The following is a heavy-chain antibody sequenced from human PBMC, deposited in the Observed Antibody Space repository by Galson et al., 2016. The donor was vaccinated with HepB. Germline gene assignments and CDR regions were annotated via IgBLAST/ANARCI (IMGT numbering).Heavy chain of an antibody. V-gene: IGHV3-11*01. D-gene: IGHD3-10*01. CDR2: ISSSGATT. Sequence: SLRLSCAASGFTFSDFYMNWIRQVPGKGPEWISHISSSGATTYYADSVKGRFTISRDDAKNSLYLQMNNLGAGDTAIYYCARDPSSGGEDYFDYWGQGTPVTVSS. CDR3: ARDPSSGGEDYFDY. J-gene: IGHJ4*02. CDR1: GFTFSDFY.